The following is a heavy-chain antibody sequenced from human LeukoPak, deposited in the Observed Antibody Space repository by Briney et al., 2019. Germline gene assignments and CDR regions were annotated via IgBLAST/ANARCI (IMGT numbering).Heavy chain of an antibody. D-gene: IGHD3-22*01. V-gene: IGHV3-30*04. Sequence: PGGSLRLSYAASGFTFSSYAMHWVRQAPGKGLEWVAVISYDGSNKYYADSVKGRFTISRDNSKNTLYLQMNSLRAEDTAVYYCARRMKYYYDSSGYYDAFDIWGQGTMVTVSS. CDR2: ISYDGSNK. J-gene: IGHJ3*02. CDR3: ARRMKYYYDSSGYYDAFDI. CDR1: GFTFSSYA.